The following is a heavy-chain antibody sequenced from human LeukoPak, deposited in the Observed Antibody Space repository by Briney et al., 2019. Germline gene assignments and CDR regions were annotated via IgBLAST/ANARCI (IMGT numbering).Heavy chain of an antibody. CDR1: GFTFSTYA. Sequence: GGSLRLSCAASGFTFSTYAMHWVRQAPGKGLEWVAVISYDGSSKYYADSVKGRFTISRDNSKNTLYLQMNSLRAEDTAMYYCARVYGDYFDYWGQGTLVTVSS. D-gene: IGHD4-17*01. J-gene: IGHJ4*02. CDR3: ARVYGDYFDY. CDR2: ISYDGSSK. V-gene: IGHV3-30*04.